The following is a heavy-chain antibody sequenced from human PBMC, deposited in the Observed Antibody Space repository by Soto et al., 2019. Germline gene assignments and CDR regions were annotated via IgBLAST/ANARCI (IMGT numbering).Heavy chain of an antibody. CDR3: AKVSYYGMDV. J-gene: IGHJ6*02. CDR1: GFTFDDYA. CDR2: ISWNSGSI. Sequence: LRLSCAASGFTFDDYAMHWVRQAPGKGLEWVSGISWNSGSIGYADSVKGRFTISRDNAKNSLYLQMNSLRAEDTALYYCAKVSYYGMDVWGQGTTVTVSS. V-gene: IGHV3-9*01.